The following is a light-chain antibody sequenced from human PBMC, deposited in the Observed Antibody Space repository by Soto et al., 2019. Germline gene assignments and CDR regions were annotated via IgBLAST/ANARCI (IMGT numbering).Light chain of an antibody. J-gene: IGLJ3*02. CDR1: SSNIGAGYD. Sequence: QPVLTQSPSVSGALGQRVTISCTGSSSNIGAGYDVHWYQQLPGTVPKLLIYDNNNRPSGVPDRFSGSKSGDSASLAITGLQAEDEADYYCQSYDSSLTGSVFGGGTKLTVL. CDR2: DNN. CDR3: QSYDSSLTGSV. V-gene: IGLV1-40*01.